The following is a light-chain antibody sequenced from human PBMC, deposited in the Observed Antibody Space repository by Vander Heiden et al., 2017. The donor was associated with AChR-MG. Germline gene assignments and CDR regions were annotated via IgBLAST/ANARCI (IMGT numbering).Light chain of an antibody. CDR1: QSVSSN. J-gene: IGKJ1*01. CDR2: GAS. Sequence: EIVMTQSPATLSVSPGERATLSCRASQSVSSNLAWYQQKPGQAPRLLIYGASTRATGIPEFTLTISSLQSEDFAVYYCQQYNNWPSWTFGQGTKVEIK. V-gene: IGKV3-15*01. CDR3: QQYNNWPSWT.